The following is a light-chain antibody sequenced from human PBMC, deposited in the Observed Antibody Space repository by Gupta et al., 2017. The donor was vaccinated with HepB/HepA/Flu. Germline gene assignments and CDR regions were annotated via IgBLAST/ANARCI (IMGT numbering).Light chain of an antibody. CDR2: LNSDGSH. V-gene: IGLV4-69*01. CDR3: QTWGTGIHGV. CDR1: SGHSSYA. Sequence: QLVLTHSPSASASLGASVKLTCTLSSGHSSYAIAWHQQQPEKGPRYLRKLNSDGSHSKGDGFPDRFSGYSSGAERYLTISSLQSEDEADYYCQTWGTGIHGVFGGGTKLTVL. J-gene: IGLJ2*01.